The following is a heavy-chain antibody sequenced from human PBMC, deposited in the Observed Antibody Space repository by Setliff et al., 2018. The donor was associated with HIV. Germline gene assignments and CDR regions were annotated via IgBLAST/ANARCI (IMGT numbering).Heavy chain of an antibody. V-gene: IGHV4-59*02. Sequence: SETLSLTCTVSGGSVSDYFWNWIRQPPGKGLEWIGYIYYSGSTNYNPSLKSRVTISVDRSQNHFSLRLSSVTAADTAVYYCARDKRASFDGLDVWGQGTTVTVSS. CDR1: GGSVSDYF. CDR2: IYYSGST. D-gene: IGHD6-25*01. J-gene: IGHJ6*02. CDR3: ARDKRASFDGLDV.